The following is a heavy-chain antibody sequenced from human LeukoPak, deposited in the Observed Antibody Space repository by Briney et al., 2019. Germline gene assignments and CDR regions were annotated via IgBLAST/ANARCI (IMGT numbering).Heavy chain of an antibody. D-gene: IGHD5-18*01. V-gene: IGHV4-34*01. CDR3: ARTWIQLWSRSWES. CDR1: GGSFSGYY. CDR2: INHSGST. J-gene: IGHJ4*02. Sequence: PSETLSLTCAVYGGSFSGYYWSWIRQPPGKGLEWIGEINHSGSTNYNPSLKSRVTISVDTSKNQFSLKLSSVTAADTAVYYCARTWIQLWSRSWESWGQGTLVTVSS.